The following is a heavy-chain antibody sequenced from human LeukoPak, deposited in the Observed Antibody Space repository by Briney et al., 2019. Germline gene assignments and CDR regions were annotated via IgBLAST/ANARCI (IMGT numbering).Heavy chain of an antibody. V-gene: IGHV4-39*01. J-gene: IGHJ4*02. Sequence: SETLSLTCTVSGGSISSSSYYWGWIRQPPGKGLEWIGTIYYSGSTCYNPSLKSRVTISVDTSKNQFSLKLSSVTAADTAVYYCARKSSGWYRGYFDYWGQGTLVTVSS. CDR2: IYYSGST. CDR3: ARKSSGWYRGYFDY. D-gene: IGHD6-19*01. CDR1: GGSISSSSYY.